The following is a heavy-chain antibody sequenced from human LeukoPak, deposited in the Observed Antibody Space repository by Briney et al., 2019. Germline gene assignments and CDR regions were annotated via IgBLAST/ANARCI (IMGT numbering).Heavy chain of an antibody. CDR1: GYTFTGYY. J-gene: IGHJ4*02. CDR2: INPNNGGT. D-gene: IGHD2-8*01. CDR3: ARETYDKALDY. Sequence: ASVKVSCKASGYTFTGYYMHWVRQAPGQGLEWMGWINPNNGGTNFAQKFQGRVTMTRDTSITTGYMELSRLISDDTAFYCCARETYDKALDYWGRGSLVTVSS. V-gene: IGHV1-2*02.